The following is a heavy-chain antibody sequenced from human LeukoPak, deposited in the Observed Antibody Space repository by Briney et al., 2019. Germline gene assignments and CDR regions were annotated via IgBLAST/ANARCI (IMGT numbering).Heavy chain of an antibody. CDR1: GGPFSSGGYY. Sequence: PSQTLSLTCTVSGGPFSSGGYYWSWIRQPPGKGLEWIGFIYNNGSTYYNPSLRSRVTMSIDTSKNQFSLKVSSVTAADTAVYYCARVPQRDYGDNRFDFWGQGTPVTVSS. CDR2: IYNNGST. V-gene: IGHV4-30-4*01. CDR3: ARVPQRDYGDNRFDF. J-gene: IGHJ4*02. D-gene: IGHD4-17*01.